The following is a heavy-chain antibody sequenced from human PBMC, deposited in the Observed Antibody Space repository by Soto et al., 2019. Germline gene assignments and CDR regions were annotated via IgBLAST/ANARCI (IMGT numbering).Heavy chain of an antibody. V-gene: IGHV3-23*03. CDR2: ILSDYNT. D-gene: IGHD6-19*01. CDR1: GFTFSDYT. CDR3: TRITSGYFGY. Sequence: EVQLLESGGGLVQPGGSLTLSCAASGFTFSDYTMSWVRQAPGKVLESISVILSDYNTYYAGSVRGRFTISRDNSKNTLYLEMNSLRAADTAVYWCTRITSGYFGYWGQGALVTVSS. J-gene: IGHJ4*02.